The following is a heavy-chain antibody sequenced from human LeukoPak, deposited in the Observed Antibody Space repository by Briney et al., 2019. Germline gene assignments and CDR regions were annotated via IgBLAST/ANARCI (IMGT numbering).Heavy chain of an antibody. V-gene: IGHV1-8*01. CDR3: ARGRKLARFRTFDY. D-gene: IGHD1-14*01. CDR1: GYTFTSYD. Sequence: ASVKVSSKASGYTFTSYDINWVRQATGQGLEWMGWMNPNSGNTGYAQKFQGRVTMTRNTSISTAYMELSSLRSEDTAVYYCARGRKLARFRTFDYWGQGTLVTVSS. J-gene: IGHJ4*02. CDR2: MNPNSGNT.